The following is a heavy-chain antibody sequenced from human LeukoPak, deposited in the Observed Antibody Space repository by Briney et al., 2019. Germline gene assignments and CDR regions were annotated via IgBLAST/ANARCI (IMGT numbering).Heavy chain of an antibody. CDR1: GDSISSGDYY. CDR2: INHSGST. J-gene: IGHJ6*03. D-gene: IGHD1-26*01. CDR3: ARGHSGSYYYYYYYMDV. V-gene: IGHV4-39*07. Sequence: SETLSLTCTVSGDSISSGDYYWSWIRQPPGKGLEWIGEINHSGSTNYNPSLKSRVTISVDTSKNQFSLKLSSVTAADTAVYYCARGHSGSYYYYYYYMDVWGKGTTVTVSS.